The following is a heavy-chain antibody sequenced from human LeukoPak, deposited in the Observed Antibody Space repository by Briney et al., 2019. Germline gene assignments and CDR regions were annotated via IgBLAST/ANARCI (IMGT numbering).Heavy chain of an antibody. Sequence: SETLSLTCTVSGGSISSSSAYWGWIRQPPGKGLKWIGSIYYRKNTYYNPSLKSRVTISADTSKNQFSLTLGSVSATDTAVYYCASPRGFSYGYFDYWGQGTLVTVSS. J-gene: IGHJ4*02. V-gene: IGHV4-39*01. CDR2: IYYRKNT. CDR1: GGSISSSSAY. D-gene: IGHD5-18*01. CDR3: ASPRGFSYGYFDY.